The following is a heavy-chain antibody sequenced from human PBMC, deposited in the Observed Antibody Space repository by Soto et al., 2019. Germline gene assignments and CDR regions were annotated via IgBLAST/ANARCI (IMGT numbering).Heavy chain of an antibody. J-gene: IGHJ3*02. V-gene: IGHV3-23*01. CDR3: AKDLGSSSHHDAFDI. CDR2: ISGSGGST. D-gene: IGHD6-6*01. CDR1: GFTFSSYA. Sequence: GGSLRLSCAASGFTFSSYAMSWVRQAPGKGLEWVSAISGSGGSTYYADSVKGRFTISRDNSKNTLYLQMNSPRAEDTAVYYCAKDLGSSSHHDAFDIWGQGTMVTVSS.